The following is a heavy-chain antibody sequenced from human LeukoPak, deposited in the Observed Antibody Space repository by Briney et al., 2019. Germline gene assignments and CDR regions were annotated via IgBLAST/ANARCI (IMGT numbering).Heavy chain of an antibody. J-gene: IGHJ4*02. Sequence: PGGSLRLSCAASGFTVSDYYVSWIRQAPGKGLEWVSYISHSGSTIYYADSVKGRFTISRDNAKNSLSLQMNSLRAEDTAVYYCARGRSGYYYFDYWGQGTLVTVSS. V-gene: IGHV3-11*01. CDR1: GFTVSDYY. CDR2: ISHSGSTI. CDR3: ARGRSGYYYFDY. D-gene: IGHD3-3*01.